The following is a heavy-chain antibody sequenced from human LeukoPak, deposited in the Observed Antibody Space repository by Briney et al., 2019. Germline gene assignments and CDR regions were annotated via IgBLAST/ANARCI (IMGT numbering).Heavy chain of an antibody. V-gene: IGHV4-34*01. CDR1: GGSFSGYY. Sequence: SETLSLTCAVYGGSFSGYYWSWIRQPPGKGLEWIGEINHSGSTNYNPSLKSRVTISVDTSKNQFSLKLSSVTAADTAVYYCAGMIGYYGSGSSASYYYYYGMDVWGQGTTVTVSS. CDR2: INHSGST. D-gene: IGHD3-10*01. J-gene: IGHJ6*02. CDR3: AGMIGYYGSGSSASYYYYYGMDV.